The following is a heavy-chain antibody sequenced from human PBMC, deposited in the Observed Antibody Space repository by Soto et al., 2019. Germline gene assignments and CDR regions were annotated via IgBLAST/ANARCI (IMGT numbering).Heavy chain of an antibody. Sequence: ASVKVSCKVSGYTLTELSMHWVRQAPGKGLEWMGGFDPEDGETFYAQKFQGRVTMTEDTSTDTAYMELSSLRSEDTAVYYCATGISRTTVTTRSNYYYYYMDVWGKGTTVTVSS. D-gene: IGHD4-17*01. CDR3: ATGISRTTVTTRSNYYYYYMDV. J-gene: IGHJ6*03. V-gene: IGHV1-24*01. CDR2: FDPEDGET. CDR1: GYTLTELS.